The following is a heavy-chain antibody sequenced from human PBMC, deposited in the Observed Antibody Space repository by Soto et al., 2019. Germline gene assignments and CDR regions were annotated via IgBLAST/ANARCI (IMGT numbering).Heavy chain of an antibody. CDR1: GFTFRTYT. J-gene: IGHJ4*02. CDR3: AGEATSCCQIDY. CDR2: ISSSSSTI. Sequence: EVQLVESGGGLVKPGGSLRLSCAASGFTFRTYTMNWVRQAPGKGLEWVSYISSSSSTIYYADSVKGRFTISRDNAKNSLYLQMNSLRDEDTAVYYCAGEATSCCQIDYWGQGTLVTVSS. D-gene: IGHD2-2*01. V-gene: IGHV3-48*02.